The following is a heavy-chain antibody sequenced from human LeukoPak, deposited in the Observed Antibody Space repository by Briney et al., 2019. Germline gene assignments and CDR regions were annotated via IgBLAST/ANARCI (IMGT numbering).Heavy chain of an antibody. J-gene: IGHJ5*02. CDR2: ITGSGGAV. V-gene: IGHV3-48*03. Sequence: GGSLRLSCAASEFTFSSYDIIWVRQAPGKGLEWVSWITGSGGAVKYTDSVKGRFTISRDNAKKSVYLQMNSLRAEDTAVYYCAKDRLDIVVVPAATHGLDPWGQGTLVTVSS. D-gene: IGHD2-2*01. CDR3: AKDRLDIVVVPAATHGLDP. CDR1: EFTFSSYD.